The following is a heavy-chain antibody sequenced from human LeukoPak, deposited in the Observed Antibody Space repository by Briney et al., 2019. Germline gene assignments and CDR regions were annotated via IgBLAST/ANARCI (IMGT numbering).Heavy chain of an antibody. CDR2: IYHSGST. CDR3: ARGPVTSWDAFDI. Sequence: SETLSLTCTVSGYSISSGYYWGWIRQPPGKGLEWIGSIYHSGSTYYNPSLKSRVTISVDTSKNQFSLKLSSVTAADTAVYYCARGPVTSWDAFDIWGQGTMVTVSS. V-gene: IGHV4-38-2*02. CDR1: GYSISSGYY. J-gene: IGHJ3*02. D-gene: IGHD2-21*02.